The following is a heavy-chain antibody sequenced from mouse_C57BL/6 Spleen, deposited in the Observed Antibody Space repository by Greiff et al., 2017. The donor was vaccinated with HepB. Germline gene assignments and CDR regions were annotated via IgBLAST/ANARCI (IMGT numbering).Heavy chain of an antibody. Sequence: DVQLVESGGDLVKPGGSLKLSCAASGFTFSSYGMSWVRQTPDKRLEWVATISSGGSYTYYPDSVKGRFTISRDNAKNTLYLQMSSLKSEDTAMYYCARYGYDNAMDYWGQGTSVTVSS. V-gene: IGHV5-6*01. CDR1: GFTFSSYG. CDR3: ARYGYDNAMDY. D-gene: IGHD2-2*01. J-gene: IGHJ4*01. CDR2: ISSGGSYT.